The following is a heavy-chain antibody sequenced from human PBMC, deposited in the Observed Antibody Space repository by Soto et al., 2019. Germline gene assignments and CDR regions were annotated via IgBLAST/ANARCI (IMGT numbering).Heavy chain of an antibody. CDR3: ARATGYTYYYTSGSYWFDY. Sequence: GGSLRLSCAASGFTFSDYYMSWIRQAPGKGLEWISYISGSSSSHTNYADSVKGRFTVSRDNAKNSLFLQMNSLRAEDTAVYYCARATGYTYYYTSGSYWFDYWGQGTLVTVSS. D-gene: IGHD3-10*01. CDR2: ISGSSSSHT. J-gene: IGHJ4*02. CDR1: GFTFSDYY. V-gene: IGHV3-11*06.